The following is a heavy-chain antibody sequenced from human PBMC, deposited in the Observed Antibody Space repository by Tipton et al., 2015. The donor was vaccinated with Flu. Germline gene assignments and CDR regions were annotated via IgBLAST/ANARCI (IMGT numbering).Heavy chain of an antibody. CDR1: DFSISTGHY. CDR3: ARVGGEHPGAMAWGGMDV. CDR2: IYHTGTT. Sequence: TLSLTCTVSDFSISTGHYWGWIRQSPGQGLEWIANIYHTGTTYVKSSLRGRLTMSVDLAKNQFSLKLTSVTAADTATYYCARVGGEHPGAMAWGGMDVWGRGTTVTVSS. J-gene: IGHJ6*02. D-gene: IGHD2-2*01. V-gene: IGHV4-38-2*02.